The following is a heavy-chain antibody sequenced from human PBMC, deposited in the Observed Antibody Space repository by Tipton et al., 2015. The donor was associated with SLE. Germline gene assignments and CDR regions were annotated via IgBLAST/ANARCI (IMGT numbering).Heavy chain of an antibody. CDR2: ISSSSSYI. D-gene: IGHD6-13*01. CDR1: GFTFSSYS. CDR3: ARDPGGSSSLYCYCCYMDV. Sequence: SLRLSCAASGFTFSSYSMNWVRQAPGKGLEWVSSISSSSSYIYYADSVKGRFTISRDNAKNSLYLQMNSLRAEDTAVYYCARDPGGSSSLYCYCCYMDVWGKGTPVTVSS. J-gene: IGHJ6*03. V-gene: IGHV3-21*01.